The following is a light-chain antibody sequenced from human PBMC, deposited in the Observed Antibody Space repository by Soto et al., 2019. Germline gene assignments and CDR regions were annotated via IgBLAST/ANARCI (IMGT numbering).Light chain of an antibody. J-gene: IGLJ1*01. CDR3: AGWDDSLSGYV. CDR2: RNS. V-gene: IGLV1-47*01. Sequence: QSVLTQPPSASGTPGQRVTISCSGRSSNIGSNFVYWYQHLPGTAPKLVIYRNSQRPSGVPDRFSGSKSGTSASLAISGLQSEDEADYYCAGWDDSLSGYVFLPGSNVTDL. CDR1: SSNIGSNF.